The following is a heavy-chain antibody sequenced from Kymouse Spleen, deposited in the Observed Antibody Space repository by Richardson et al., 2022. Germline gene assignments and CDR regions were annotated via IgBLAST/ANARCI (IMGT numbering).Heavy chain of an antibody. Sequence: QVQLQQSGPGLVKPSQTLSLTCAISGDSVSSNSAAWNWIRQSPSRGLEWLGRTYYRSKWYNDYAVSVKSRITINPDTSKNQFSLQLNSVTPEDTAVYYCARALLWFGELLLYYFDYWGQGTLVTVSS. CDR1: GDSVSSNSAA. D-gene: IGHD3-10*01. CDR2: TYYRSKWYN. CDR3: ARALLWFGELLLYYFDY. V-gene: IGHV6-1*01. J-gene: IGHJ4*02.